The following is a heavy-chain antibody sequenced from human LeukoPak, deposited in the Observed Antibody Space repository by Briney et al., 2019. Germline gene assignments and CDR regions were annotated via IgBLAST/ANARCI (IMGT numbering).Heavy chain of an antibody. J-gene: IGHJ3*02. D-gene: IGHD2-8*02. Sequence: PSETLSLTCAVSGFSISSGYFWGWIRRPPGKGLEWIGTIHYPESTYYNPSLKGRVTISVDTSRNLFSLRLSSVTAADTAIYYCARDFVETGVVGFDMWGQGTMVTVSS. CDR3: ARDFVETGVVGFDM. CDR1: GFSISSGYF. CDR2: IHYPEST. V-gene: IGHV4-38-2*01.